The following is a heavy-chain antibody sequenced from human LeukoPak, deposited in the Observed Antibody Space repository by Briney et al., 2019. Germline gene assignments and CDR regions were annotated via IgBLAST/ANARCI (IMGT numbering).Heavy chain of an antibody. CDR2: IYYSGST. CDR1: GGSISSYY. D-gene: IGHD2-21*01. Sequence: SETLSLTCTVSGGSISSYYWSWIRQPPGKGLEWIGYIYYSGSTNYNPSLNSRVTISVDTSKNQFSLKLSSVTAADTAVYYCARARLIRSSWFDPWGQGTLVTVSS. J-gene: IGHJ5*02. V-gene: IGHV4-59*01. CDR3: ARARLIRSSWFDP.